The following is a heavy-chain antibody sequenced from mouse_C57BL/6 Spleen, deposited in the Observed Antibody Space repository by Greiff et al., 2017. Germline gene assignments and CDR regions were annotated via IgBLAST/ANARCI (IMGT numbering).Heavy chain of an antibody. V-gene: IGHV1-81*01. CDR3: ARERGYDYDKFAY. CDR2: IYPRSGNT. J-gene: IGHJ3*01. CDR1: GYTFTSYG. D-gene: IGHD2-4*01. Sequence: VQLQQSGAELARPGASVKLSCKASGYTFTSYGISWVKQRTGQGLEWIGEIYPRSGNTYYNEKFKGKATLTADKSSSTAYMELRSLTSEDSAVYFCARERGYDYDKFAYWGQGTLVTVSA.